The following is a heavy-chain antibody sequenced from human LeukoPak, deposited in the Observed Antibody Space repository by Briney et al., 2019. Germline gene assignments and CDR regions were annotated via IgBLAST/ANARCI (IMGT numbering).Heavy chain of an antibody. CDR3: ARDEGYESSGWFVY. Sequence: GGSLRLSCAASGFTFSTYSMNWVRQAPGKGLEWVSYISSSSSTIYYADSVKGRFTISIDNAKNSLYLQMNSLRAEDTAVYYCARDEGYESSGWFVYWGQGTLVTVSS. V-gene: IGHV3-48*01. J-gene: IGHJ4*02. D-gene: IGHD3-22*01. CDR1: GFTFSTYS. CDR2: ISSSSSTI.